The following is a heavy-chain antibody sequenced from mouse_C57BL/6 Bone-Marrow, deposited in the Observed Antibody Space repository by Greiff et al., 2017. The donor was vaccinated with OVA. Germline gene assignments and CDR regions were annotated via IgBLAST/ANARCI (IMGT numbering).Heavy chain of an antibody. V-gene: IGHV5-4*01. CDR3: ARDSQSYGSSYDWYFDV. Sequence: EVHLVESGGGLVKPGGSLKLSCAASGFTFSSYAMSWVRQTPEKRLEWVATISDGGSYTYYPDNVKGRFTISRDNAKNNLYLQMSHLKSEDTAMYYCARDSQSYGSSYDWYFDVWGTGTTVTVSS. CDR1: GFTFSSYA. D-gene: IGHD1-1*01. CDR2: ISDGGSYT. J-gene: IGHJ1*03.